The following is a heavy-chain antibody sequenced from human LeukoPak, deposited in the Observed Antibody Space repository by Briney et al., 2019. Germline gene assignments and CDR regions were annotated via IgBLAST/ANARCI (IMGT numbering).Heavy chain of an antibody. V-gene: IGHV3-23*01. D-gene: IGHD3-9*01. CDR1: GFTFSSYA. CDR3: ARAREDFDWLLSPQYYFDY. Sequence: GGSLRLSSAASGFTFSSYAMSWVRQAPGKGLEWVSAISGSGGSTYYADSVKGRFTISRDNSKNTLYLQTNSLRAEDTAVYYCARAREDFDWLLSPQYYFDYWGQGTLVTVSS. CDR2: ISGSGGST. J-gene: IGHJ4*02.